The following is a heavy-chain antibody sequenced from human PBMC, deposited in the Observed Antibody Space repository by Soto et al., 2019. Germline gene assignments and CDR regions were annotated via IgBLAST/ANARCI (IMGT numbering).Heavy chain of an antibody. CDR2: INHSGSS. Sequence: SETLSLTCTVSGGSFRGYYWGWVRQPPRKGLEWIGEINHSGSSNYHPSLKSRVTISVATSKNQFSLTVNSVTPADTAVYYCARGEITLLGGMDVWGQGTTVTVSS. V-gene: IGHV4-34*01. CDR1: GGSFRGYY. D-gene: IGHD3-10*01. CDR3: ARGEITLLGGMDV. J-gene: IGHJ6*02.